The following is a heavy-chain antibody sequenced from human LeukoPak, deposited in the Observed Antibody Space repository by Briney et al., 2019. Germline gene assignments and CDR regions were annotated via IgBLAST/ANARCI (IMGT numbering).Heavy chain of an antibody. CDR3: ARVGPDRDFDY. CDR2: ISPYNGNT. V-gene: IGHV1-18*01. Sequence: ASVKVSRKASGYTFTNYGISWVRQAPGQGLEWMGWISPYNGNTNYAQNLQGRVTLTTDTSTSTAYLELRSLRSDDTAVYYCARVGPDRDFDYWGQGTLVTVSS. J-gene: IGHJ4*02. CDR1: GYTFTNYG. D-gene: IGHD1-14*01.